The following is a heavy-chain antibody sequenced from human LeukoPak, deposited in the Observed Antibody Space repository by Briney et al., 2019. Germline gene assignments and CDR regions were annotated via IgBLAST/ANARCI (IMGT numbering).Heavy chain of an antibody. V-gene: IGHV1-2*02. CDR3: ARRRSGSYFPDY. Sequence: ASVKVSCKASGYTFTGYYMHWVRQAPGQGLEWMGWINPNSGGTNYAQKFQGRVTMTRDTSISTAYMELSRPRSDDTAVYYCARRRSGSYFPDYWGQGTLVTVSS. J-gene: IGHJ4*02. D-gene: IGHD1-26*01. CDR2: INPNSGGT. CDR1: GYTFTGYY.